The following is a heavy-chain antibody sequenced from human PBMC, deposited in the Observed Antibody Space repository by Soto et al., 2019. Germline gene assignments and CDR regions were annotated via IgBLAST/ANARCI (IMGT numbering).Heavy chain of an antibody. V-gene: IGHV3-23*01. CDR3: AKDSWAIFGVPAGEYYAMDV. Sequence: PGGALRLSGRASDFTFDNSAILWVRQAPGKGLEWVSGISGSGGTTYYSDSVKGRFTISRDNSKNTVYLQMNDLRVEDAAEYFCAKDSWAIFGVPAGEYYAMDVWGQGTTVTVSS. J-gene: IGHJ6*02. CDR1: DFTFDNSA. CDR2: ISGSGGTT. D-gene: IGHD3-3*01.